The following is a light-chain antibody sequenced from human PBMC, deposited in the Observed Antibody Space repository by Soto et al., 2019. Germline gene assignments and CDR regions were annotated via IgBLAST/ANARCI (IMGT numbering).Light chain of an antibody. J-gene: IGKJ1*01. CDR3: HHFGSLPET. Sequence: EVELTQSPGTLSLSPGERVTLSCRASQSVASSYLAWYQQKPGRAPMLLFYSASSRATGIPDRFSGSGSGTDFTLTISRLEPEDFAVYYCHHFGSLPETFGQGTNVE. V-gene: IGKV3-20*01. CDR2: SAS. CDR1: QSVASSY.